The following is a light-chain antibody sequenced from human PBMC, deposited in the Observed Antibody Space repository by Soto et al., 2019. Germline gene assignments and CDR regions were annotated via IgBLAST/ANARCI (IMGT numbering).Light chain of an antibody. J-gene: IGKJ5*01. Sequence: DIQMTQSPSSLSASVGDRVTITCRASQSINSYLNWYQQEPGKAPKFLIYAASSLQSGVPSRFSGSGSGTDFTLNISSLQPEDFATYYCQQSYSTPITFGQGTRLEIK. CDR2: AAS. CDR3: QQSYSTPIT. V-gene: IGKV1-39*01. CDR1: QSINSY.